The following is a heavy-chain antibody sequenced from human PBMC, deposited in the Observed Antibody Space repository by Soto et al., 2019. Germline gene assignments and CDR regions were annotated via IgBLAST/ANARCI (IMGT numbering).Heavy chain of an antibody. J-gene: IGHJ4*02. CDR1: GGSLSSYY. D-gene: IGHD6-6*01. Sequence: PSETLSLTCTVSGGSLSSYYWSWIRQPPGKGLEWIGYIYYSGGTKYNPSLKSRVTISVDTSKNQFSLKLTSVTAADTAVYYCARPIIAARPDDGELWGQGTLVTVSS. CDR2: IYYSGGT. V-gene: IGHV4-59*01. CDR3: ARPIIAARPDDGEL.